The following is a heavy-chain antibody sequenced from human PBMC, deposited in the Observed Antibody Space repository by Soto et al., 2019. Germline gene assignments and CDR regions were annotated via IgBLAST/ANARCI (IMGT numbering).Heavy chain of an antibody. D-gene: IGHD3-10*01. CDR2: ISGSGGST. J-gene: IGHJ5*02. Sequence: GGSLRLSCAASGFTFSSYAMSWVRQAPGKGLEWVSAISGSGGSTYYADSVKGRFTISRDNSKNTLYLQMNSLRAEDTAVYYCAKDREEQGYYGSGSYYRNWFDPWGQGTLVTVSS. CDR3: AKDREEQGYYGSGSYYRNWFDP. V-gene: IGHV3-23*01. CDR1: GFTFSSYA.